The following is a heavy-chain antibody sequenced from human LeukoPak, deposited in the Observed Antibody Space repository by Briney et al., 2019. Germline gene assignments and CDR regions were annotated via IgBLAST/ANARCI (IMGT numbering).Heavy chain of an antibody. J-gene: IGHJ5*02. Sequence: PETPSLTCTVSGGSISSYYWSWIRQPPGKGLEWIACISYSGSTKYNPSLKSRVTISVDTSKNQLSLKLSSVTAADTAVYYCAREPGFDSSGYLNWFDPWGQGTLDTVSS. CDR3: AREPGFDSSGYLNWFDP. D-gene: IGHD3-22*01. CDR2: ISYSGST. CDR1: GGSISSYY. V-gene: IGHV4-59*01.